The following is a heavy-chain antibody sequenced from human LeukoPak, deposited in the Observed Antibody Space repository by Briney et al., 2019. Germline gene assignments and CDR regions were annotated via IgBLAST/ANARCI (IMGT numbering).Heavy chain of an antibody. D-gene: IGHD3-22*01. CDR2: INYSGNT. J-gene: IGHJ4*02. CDR3: ARDQSLGGYLIDY. CDR1: GGSINRNGYY. V-gene: IGHV4-39*07. Sequence: PSETLSLTCTVSGGSINRNGYYWGWIRQPPGKGLEGIGNINYSGNTYYHPSLKSRVTISIDTSKNQFSLKLSSVTAADTAVYYCARDQSLGGYLIDYWGQGTLVTVSS.